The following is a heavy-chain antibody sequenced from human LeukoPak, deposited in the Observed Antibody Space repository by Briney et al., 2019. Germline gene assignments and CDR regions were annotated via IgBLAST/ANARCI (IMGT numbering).Heavy chain of an antibody. J-gene: IGHJ4*02. V-gene: IGHV3-23*01. CDR3: AKDLNWGTGD. Sequence: GGSLRLSCAASGFTFSSHAMTWVRQAPGKGLEWVSGISDSGGSTVYADSGKGRFTISRDNYKNTLYMQMNSLKAVDTAVYYCAKDLNWGTGDWGQGTLVTVSS. CDR1: GFTFSSHA. CDR2: ISDSGGST. D-gene: IGHD7-27*01.